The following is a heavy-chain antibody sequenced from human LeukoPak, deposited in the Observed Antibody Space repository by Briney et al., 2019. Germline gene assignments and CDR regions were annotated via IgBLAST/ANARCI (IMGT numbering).Heavy chain of an antibody. CDR2: ISSSGSTI. CDR3: ARTFGSGGSNY. J-gene: IGHJ4*02. V-gene: IGHV3-48*03. Sequence: GGSLRLSCAASGFTFSSYEMNWVRQAPGKGLEWVSYISSSGSTIYYADSVKGRFTISRDNAKNSLYLQMSSLRAEDTAVYYCARTFGSGGSNYWGQGTLVTVSS. CDR1: GFTFSSYE. D-gene: IGHD2-15*01.